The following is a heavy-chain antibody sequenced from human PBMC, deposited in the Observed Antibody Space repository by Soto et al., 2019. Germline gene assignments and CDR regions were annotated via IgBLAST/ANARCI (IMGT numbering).Heavy chain of an antibody. Sequence: PGGSLRLSCAASGFTFSRDSMNWVRQAPGKGLEWVSYISSSSSTIYYADSVKGRFTISRDNAKNSLYLQMNSLRAEDTAVYYCARPMVRGVIYMDVWGKGTTVTAP. J-gene: IGHJ6*03. CDR2: ISSSSSTI. CDR3: ARPMVRGVIYMDV. CDR1: GFTFSRDS. V-gene: IGHV3-48*01. D-gene: IGHD3-10*01.